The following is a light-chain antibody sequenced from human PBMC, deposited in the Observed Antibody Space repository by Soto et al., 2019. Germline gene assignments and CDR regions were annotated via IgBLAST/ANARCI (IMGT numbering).Light chain of an antibody. Sequence: IQLTQSPSSLSASVGDRVTITCRASQGISSYLAWYQQKPGKAPKLLIYAASTLQSGVPARFSGSGSGTDFTLTIDNLEPEDFAIYYCQQRNNWPPITFGQGTRLEIK. V-gene: IGKV1-9*01. CDR3: QQRNNWPPIT. CDR1: QGISSY. CDR2: AAS. J-gene: IGKJ5*01.